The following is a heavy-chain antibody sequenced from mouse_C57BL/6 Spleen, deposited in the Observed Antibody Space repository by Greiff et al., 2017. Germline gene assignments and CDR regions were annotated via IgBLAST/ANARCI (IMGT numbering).Heavy chain of an antibody. CDR1: GFTFSDYY. J-gene: IGHJ2*01. V-gene: IGHV5-16*01. D-gene: IGHD1-1*01. CDR3: ARGNPYYGSSYDYFDY. CDR2: INYDGSST. Sequence: EVQLVESEGGLVQPGSSMKLSCTASGFTFSDYYMAWVRQVPEKGLEWVANINYDGSSTYYLDSLKSRFIISRDNAKNILYLQMSSLKSEDTATYYCARGNPYYGSSYDYFDYWGQGTTLTVSS.